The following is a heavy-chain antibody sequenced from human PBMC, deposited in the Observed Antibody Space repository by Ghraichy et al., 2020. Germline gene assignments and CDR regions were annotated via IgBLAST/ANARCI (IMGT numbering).Heavy chain of an antibody. J-gene: IGHJ4*02. CDR1: GFTFSSYA. Sequence: GSLRLSCAASGFTFSSYAMSWVRQAPGKGLEWVSAISGSGGSTYYADSVKGRFTISRDNSKNTLYLQMNSLRAEDTAVYYCAKDTGNSSGWHKWGQGTLVTVSS. V-gene: IGHV3-23*01. CDR3: AKDTGNSSGWHK. CDR2: ISGSGGST. D-gene: IGHD6-19*01.